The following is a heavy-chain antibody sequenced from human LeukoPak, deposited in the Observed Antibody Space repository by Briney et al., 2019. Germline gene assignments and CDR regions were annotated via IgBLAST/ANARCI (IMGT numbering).Heavy chain of an antibody. D-gene: IGHD3-10*01. J-gene: IGHJ4*02. CDR1: GFTFSSYA. CDR3: AKIDPLFDFGESPIDY. CDR2: ISGSGGST. V-gene: IGHV3-23*01. Sequence: GGSLRLSCAASGFTFSSYAMSWVRQAPGKGLEWVSAISGSGGSTYYADSVKGRFTISRDNSKNTLYLQMNSLRAEDTAVYYCAKIDPLFDFGESPIDYWGQGTLVTVSS.